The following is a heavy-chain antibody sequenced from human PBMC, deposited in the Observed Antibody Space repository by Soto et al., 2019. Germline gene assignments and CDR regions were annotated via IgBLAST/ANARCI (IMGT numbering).Heavy chain of an antibody. Sequence: SLRLSCAGCGFTFSSYGMHWVRQAPGKGLEWVALISYDGSNKYYVDSVKGRFTISRDNSKNTLFLQMNSLRAGDTAVYYCAKDRLRGGFLTTATTNGMDVWGQGTTVTVSS. CDR3: AKDRLRGGFLTTATTNGMDV. J-gene: IGHJ6*02. CDR1: GFTFSSYG. CDR2: ISYDGSNK. D-gene: IGHD1-26*01. V-gene: IGHV3-30*18.